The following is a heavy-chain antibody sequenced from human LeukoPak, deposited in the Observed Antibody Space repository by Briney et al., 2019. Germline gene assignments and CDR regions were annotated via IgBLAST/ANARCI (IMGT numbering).Heavy chain of an antibody. J-gene: IGHJ4*02. CDR1: GGTFSSYT. D-gene: IGHD6-6*01. CDR2: IIPILGIA. V-gene: IGHV1-69*02. Sequence: SVKVSCKASGGTFSSYTISWVRQAPGQGLEWMGRIIPILGIANYAQKFQGRVTITADKSTSTAYMQLSSLRSEDTAVYYCARSEMSRAARRYYFDYWGQGTLVTVSS. CDR3: ARSEMSRAARRYYFDY.